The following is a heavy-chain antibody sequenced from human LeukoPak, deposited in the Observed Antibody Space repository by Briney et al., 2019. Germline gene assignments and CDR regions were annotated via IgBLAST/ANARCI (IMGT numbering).Heavy chain of an antibody. J-gene: IGHJ5*02. CDR1: GGTFSSYA. D-gene: IGHD4-11*01. Sequence: ASVKVSCKASGGTFSSYAISWVRQAPGQGLEWMGGIIPIFGTANYAQKFQGRVTITADESTSTAYMELSSLRSEDTAVYYCARDYHTDYSNFGWFDPWGQGTLVTVSS. CDR3: ARDYHTDYSNFGWFDP. V-gene: IGHV1-69*13. CDR2: IIPIFGTA.